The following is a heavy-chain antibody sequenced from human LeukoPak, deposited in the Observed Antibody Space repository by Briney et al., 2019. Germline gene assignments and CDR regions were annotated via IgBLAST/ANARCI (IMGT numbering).Heavy chain of an antibody. Sequence: PGGSLRLSCAASGFTFSSYAMSWVRQAPGKGLEWVSAISGSGGSTYYADSVKGRFTIPRDNSKNTLYLQMNSLRAEDTAVYYCAKDSAARRGYFDYWGQGTLVTVSS. CDR2: ISGSGGST. J-gene: IGHJ4*02. CDR3: AKDSAARRGYFDY. CDR1: GFTFSSYA. D-gene: IGHD6-6*01. V-gene: IGHV3-23*01.